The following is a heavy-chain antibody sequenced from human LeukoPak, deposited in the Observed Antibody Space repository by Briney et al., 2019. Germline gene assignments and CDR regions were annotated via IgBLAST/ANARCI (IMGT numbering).Heavy chain of an antibody. Sequence: GESLKISCQVSGYSFTSYWIGWVRQMPGKGLEWMGIIYPGDSDTRYSPSFQGQVTISADKSISTAYLQWSSPKASDTAMYYYARRAYCGGDCYTDYWGQGSLVTVSS. V-gene: IGHV5-51*01. CDR3: ARRAYCGGDCYTDY. CDR1: GYSFTSYW. D-gene: IGHD2-21*02. CDR2: IYPGDSDT. J-gene: IGHJ4*02.